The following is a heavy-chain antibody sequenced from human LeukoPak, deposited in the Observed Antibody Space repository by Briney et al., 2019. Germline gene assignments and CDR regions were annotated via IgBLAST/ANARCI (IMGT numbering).Heavy chain of an antibody. V-gene: IGHV4-39*01. Sequence: SETLSLTCTVSGYYITRSNYYWGWIRQPPGKGLEWIGGIHYSGSTHYNPSLKGRLTISVDTPKNQFSLKLTSVTAADSAVYFCARVPYFYDGSAYYFYFDYWGQGALVTVSS. D-gene: IGHD3-22*01. CDR1: GYYITRSNYY. CDR3: ARVPYFYDGSAYYFYFDY. CDR2: IHYSGST. J-gene: IGHJ4*02.